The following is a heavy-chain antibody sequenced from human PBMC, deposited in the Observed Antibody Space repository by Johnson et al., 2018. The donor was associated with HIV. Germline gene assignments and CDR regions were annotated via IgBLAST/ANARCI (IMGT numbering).Heavy chain of an antibody. Sequence: QVQLVESGGGVVQPGRSLRLSCAASGFTFDDYGMSWVRQAPGKGLEWVSYISSSGSTIYYADSVKGRFTISRDNAKNSLYLQMNSLRAEDTAVYYCALTSYYDSRVHFDIWGQGTMVTVSS. J-gene: IGHJ3*02. D-gene: IGHD3-22*01. V-gene: IGHV3-11*04. CDR1: GFTFDDYG. CDR2: ISSSGSTI. CDR3: ALTSYYDSRVHFDI.